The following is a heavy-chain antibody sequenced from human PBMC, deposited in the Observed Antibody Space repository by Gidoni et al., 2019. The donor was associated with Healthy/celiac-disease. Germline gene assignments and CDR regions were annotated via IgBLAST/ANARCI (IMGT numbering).Heavy chain of an antibody. D-gene: IGHD6-19*01. CDR3: ARATYSGWSFDY. CDR2: INHSGST. V-gene: IGHV4-34*01. CDR1: GGSFSGYY. J-gene: IGHJ4*02. Sequence: QVQLQQWGAGLLKPSEPLSLTCAVFGGSFSGYYWSWIRQPPGKGLEWIGEINHSGSTNYNPSLKRRVTISVDTAKNQFSLKLSSVTAAGTAVYYCARATYSGWSFDYWGQGTLVTVSS.